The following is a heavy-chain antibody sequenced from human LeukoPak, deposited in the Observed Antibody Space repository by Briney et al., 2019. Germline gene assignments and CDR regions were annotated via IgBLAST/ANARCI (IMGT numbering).Heavy chain of an antibody. Sequence: ASVKVSCKASGYTFTSYGISWVRQAPGQGLEWTGWISAYNGNTNYAQKLQGRVTMTTDTSTSTAYMELRSLRSDDTAVYYCARDRAGTISNYFDYWGQGTLVTVSS. D-gene: IGHD1-7*01. CDR1: GYTFTSYG. J-gene: IGHJ4*02. CDR3: ARDRAGTISNYFDY. CDR2: ISAYNGNT. V-gene: IGHV1-18*01.